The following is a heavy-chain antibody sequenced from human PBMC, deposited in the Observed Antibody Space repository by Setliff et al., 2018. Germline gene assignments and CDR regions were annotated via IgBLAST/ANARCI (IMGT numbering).Heavy chain of an antibody. J-gene: IGHJ6*03. CDR1: GYTFTGYY. V-gene: IGHV1-2*02. Sequence: GASVKVSCKASGYTFTGYYTHWVRQAPGQGLEYMGWINPNSGGTNYAPKFQGRVTMTRDTSISTVYMEVSRLRSDDTAVYFCARDGDILTTYYIYYYYMDVWGKGTTVTVSS. D-gene: IGHD3-9*01. CDR3: ARDGDILTTYYIYYYYMDV. CDR2: INPNSGGT.